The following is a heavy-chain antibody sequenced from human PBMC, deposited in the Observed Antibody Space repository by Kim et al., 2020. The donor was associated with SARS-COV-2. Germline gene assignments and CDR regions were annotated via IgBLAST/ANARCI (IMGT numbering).Heavy chain of an antibody. Sequence: SETLSLTCTVSGGSISSYYWSWIRQPPGKGLEWIGYIYYSGSTNYNPSLKSRVTISVDTSKNQFSPKLSSVTAADTAVYYCARHLRNMGEGLIFGVVIIPAAFDPWGQGTLVTVSS. V-gene: IGHV4-59*08. CDR2: IYYSGST. CDR1: GGSISSYY. D-gene: IGHD3-3*01. J-gene: IGHJ5*02. CDR3: ARHLRNMGEGLIFGVVIIPAAFDP.